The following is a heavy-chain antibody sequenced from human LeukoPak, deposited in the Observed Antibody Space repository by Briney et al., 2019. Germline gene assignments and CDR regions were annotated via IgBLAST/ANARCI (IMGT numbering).Heavy chain of an antibody. CDR1: GYTFTSYY. Sequence: ASVKVSCKASGYTFTSYYMHWVRQAPGQGLEWMGIINPSGGSTSYAQKFQGRVTMTRDTSTSTVYMELSSLRSEDTAVYYCARVARDGYNSDYYGMDVWGQGTTVTVSS. CDR2: INPSGGST. J-gene: IGHJ6*02. V-gene: IGHV1-46*01. D-gene: IGHD5-24*01. CDR3: ARVARDGYNSDYYGMDV.